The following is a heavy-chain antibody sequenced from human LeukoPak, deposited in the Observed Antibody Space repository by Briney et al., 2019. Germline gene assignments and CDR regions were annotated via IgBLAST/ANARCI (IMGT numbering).Heavy chain of an antibody. Sequence: GGSLRLSCAASGFTFSSYGMSWVRQAPGKGLEWVSAISGSGGSTYYADSVKGRFTISRDNAKNSLYLQMNSLRAEDTAVYYCARHVVALGFDYWGQGTLVTVSS. CDR1: GFTFSSYG. CDR2: ISGSGGST. J-gene: IGHJ4*02. V-gene: IGHV3-23*01. CDR3: ARHVVALGFDY. D-gene: IGHD3-22*01.